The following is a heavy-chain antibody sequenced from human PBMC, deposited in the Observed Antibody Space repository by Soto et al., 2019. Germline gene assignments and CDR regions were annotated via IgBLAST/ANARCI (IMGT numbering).Heavy chain of an antibody. CDR1: GYTFTSYD. CDR2: MNPNSGNT. V-gene: IGHV1-8*01. D-gene: IGHD3-22*01. Sequence: GASVKVSCKASGYTFTSYDINWVRQATGQGLECMGWMNPNSGNTGYAQKFQGRVTMTRXTXXSXXXMXLXXLRXEXTAVYYCARANYYDSSGFPWGQGTLVTVSS. J-gene: IGHJ5*02. CDR3: ARANYYDSSGFP.